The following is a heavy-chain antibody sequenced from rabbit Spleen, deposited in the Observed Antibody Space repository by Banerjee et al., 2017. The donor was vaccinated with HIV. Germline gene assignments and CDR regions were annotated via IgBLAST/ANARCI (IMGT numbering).Heavy chain of an antibody. CDR2: IDSGSSGFT. D-gene: IGHD1-1*01. CDR3: ARDTSSSFSSYGMDL. CDR1: GVSFSSNYY. J-gene: IGHJ6*01. Sequence: QSLEESGGDLVKPGASLTLTCTPSGVSFSSNYYMCWVRQAPGKGLEWIACIDSGSSGFTYSATWAKGRFTCSKTSSTTVTLQMTRLTAADTATYFCARDTSSSFSSYGMDLWGQGTLVTVS. V-gene: IGHV1S40*01.